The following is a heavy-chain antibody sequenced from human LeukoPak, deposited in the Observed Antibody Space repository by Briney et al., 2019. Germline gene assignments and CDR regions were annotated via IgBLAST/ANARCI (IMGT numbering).Heavy chain of an antibody. CDR2: IYYSGST. Sequence: SETLSLTCAVYGGSFSGYYWSWIRQPPGKGLEWIGYIYYSGSTNYNPSLKSRVTISVDTSKNQFSLKLSSVTAADTAVYYCARGAGYCSGGSCYTLFDYWGQGTLVTVSS. CDR3: ARGAGYCSGGSCYTLFDY. CDR1: GGSFSGYY. D-gene: IGHD2-15*01. V-gene: IGHV4-59*01. J-gene: IGHJ4*02.